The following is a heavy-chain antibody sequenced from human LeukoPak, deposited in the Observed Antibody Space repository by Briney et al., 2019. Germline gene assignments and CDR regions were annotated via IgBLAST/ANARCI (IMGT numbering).Heavy chain of an antibody. J-gene: IGHJ4*02. CDR1: GFTFSSYV. Sequence: GVLRLSCETAGFTFSSYVMHWVRRTPGKGLVWVSRISHDGIISYADSVKGRFTISRDNAKNTLTLQMNSLRVEDTAVYFCARDWVYKIDYWGRGTLATVSS. V-gene: IGHV3-74*01. D-gene: IGHD5-24*01. CDR2: ISHDGII. CDR3: ARDWVYKIDY.